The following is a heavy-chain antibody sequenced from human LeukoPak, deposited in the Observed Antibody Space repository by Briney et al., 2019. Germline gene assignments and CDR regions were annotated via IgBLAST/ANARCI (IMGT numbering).Heavy chain of an antibody. CDR1: GFTFTSYA. J-gene: IGHJ4*02. CDR2: ISYSGGTT. D-gene: IGHD3-10*01. CDR3: AKDGVVRGLGPYYFDS. V-gene: IGHV3-23*01. Sequence: GGSLRLSCASSGFTFTSYAVSWVRQAPGKGLEWVSTISYSGGTTYHTDSVKGRFTISRDISKNAVYLQMNSLKAEDTAVYYCAKDGVVRGLGPYYFDSWGQGSLVTVSS.